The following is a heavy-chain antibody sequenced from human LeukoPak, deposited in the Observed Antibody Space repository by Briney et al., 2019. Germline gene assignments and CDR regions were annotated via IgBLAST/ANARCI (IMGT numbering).Heavy chain of an antibody. D-gene: IGHD3-22*01. J-gene: IGHJ5*02. CDR2: INHSGST. V-gene: IGHV4-34*01. Sequence: GSLRLSCAASGFTFSNFAMSWGRQPPGKGLEWIGEINHSGSTNYNPSLKSRVTISVDTSKNQFSLKLSSVTAADTAVYYCARAYLTYYYDSSGYLDWFDPWGQGTLVTVSS. CDR3: ARAYLTYYYDSSGYLDWFDP. CDR1: GFTFSNFA.